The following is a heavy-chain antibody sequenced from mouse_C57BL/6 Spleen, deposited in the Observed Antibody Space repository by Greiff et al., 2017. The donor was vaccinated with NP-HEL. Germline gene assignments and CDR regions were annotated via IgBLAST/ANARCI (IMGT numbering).Heavy chain of an antibody. D-gene: IGHD1-1*01. CDR1: GYAFSSSW. CDR3: SRLPLRYAMDY. V-gene: IGHV1-82*01. Sequence: VQLQESGPELVKPGASVKISCKASGYAFSSSWMNWVKQRPGKGLEWIGRIYPGGGDTNYNGKFKGKATLTADKSSSTAYMHLSSLTSEDTAVDFCSRLPLRYAMDYWGQGTSVTVSS. CDR2: IYPGGGDT. J-gene: IGHJ4*01.